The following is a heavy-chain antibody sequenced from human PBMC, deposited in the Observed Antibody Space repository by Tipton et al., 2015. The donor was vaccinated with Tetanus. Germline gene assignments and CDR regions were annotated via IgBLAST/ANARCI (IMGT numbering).Heavy chain of an antibody. J-gene: IGHJ4*02. CDR3: ARGGMALRDRWFGDLLDY. CDR2: VSAYNGRT. V-gene: IGHV1-18*01. CDR1: GYTFTSYG. D-gene: IGHD3-10*01. Sequence: QMQLVQSGDEVKRPGASVKVSCKASGYTFTSYGINWVRQAPGQGLEWMGWVSAYNGRTNYAQKVRDRVTMTTDTSTSTAYMELRSLRSDDTALYYCARGGMALRDRWFGDLLDYWGRGTLVTVSS.